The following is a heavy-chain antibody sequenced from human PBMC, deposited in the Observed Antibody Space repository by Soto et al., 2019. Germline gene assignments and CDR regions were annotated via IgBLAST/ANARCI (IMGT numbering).Heavy chain of an antibody. CDR1: GFTFSSYS. CDR2: ISSSSSTI. Sequence: EVQLVESGGGLVQPGGSLRLSCAASGFTFSSYSMNWVRQAPGKGLEWVSYISSSSSTIYYADSVKGRFTMSRDNAKNSLYLQMNSLRDADTAVYYCAREGYPIDYWGQGTLVTVSS. J-gene: IGHJ4*02. CDR3: AREGYPIDY. V-gene: IGHV3-48*02. D-gene: IGHD6-13*01.